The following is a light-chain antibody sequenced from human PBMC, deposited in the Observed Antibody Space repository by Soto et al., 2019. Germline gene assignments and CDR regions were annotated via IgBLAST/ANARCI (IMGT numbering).Light chain of an antibody. V-gene: IGLV2-23*01. J-gene: IGLJ3*02. CDR2: EDT. CDR1: SSDVGNYNF. Sequence: QSALTQPASVSGSPGQSITISCTGSSSDVGNYNFVSWYQHHPGKAPKLIIYEDTQWPSGISDRFFGSKSGNTASLTISGLHAEDEADYYCCSYAGSRTWVFGGGTQLTVL. CDR3: CSYAGSRTWV.